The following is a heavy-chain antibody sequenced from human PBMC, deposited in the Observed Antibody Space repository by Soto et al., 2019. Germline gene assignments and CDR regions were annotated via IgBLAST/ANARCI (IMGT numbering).Heavy chain of an antibody. CDR2: IWYDGSNK. Sequence: GGSLRLSCAASGFTFSSYGMHWVRQAPGKGLEWVAVIWYDGSNKYYADSVKGRFTISRDNSKNTLYLQMNSLRAEDTAVYYCARDGSKYSSSHYYYYGMDVWGQGTTVTVSS. CDR3: ARDGSKYSSSHYYYYGMDV. D-gene: IGHD6-13*01. J-gene: IGHJ6*02. CDR1: GFTFSSYG. V-gene: IGHV3-33*01.